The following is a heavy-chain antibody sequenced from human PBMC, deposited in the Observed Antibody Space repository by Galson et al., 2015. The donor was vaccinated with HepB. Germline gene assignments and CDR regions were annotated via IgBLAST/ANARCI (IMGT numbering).Heavy chain of an antibody. CDR2: IRSKAYGGTT. CDR3: TKRNSPYSSSRGWYFDL. Sequence: SLRLSCAASGFTFGDYAMSWFRQAPGKGLEWVGFIRSKAYGGTTEYAASVKGRFTISRDDSKSIAYLQMNSLKTEDTAVYYCTKRNSPYSSSRGWYFDLWGRGTLVTVSS. D-gene: IGHD6-13*01. V-gene: IGHV3-49*03. J-gene: IGHJ2*01. CDR1: GFTFGDYA.